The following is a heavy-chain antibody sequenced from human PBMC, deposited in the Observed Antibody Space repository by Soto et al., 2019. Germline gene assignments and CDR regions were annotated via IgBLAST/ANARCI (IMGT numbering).Heavy chain of an antibody. CDR1: GGTFSSYA. J-gene: IGHJ6*02. CDR2: IIPIFGTA. D-gene: IGHD2-15*01. CDR3: ARANCSGGSCYYYYGMDV. V-gene: IGHV1-69*01. Sequence: QVQLVQSGAEVKKPGSSVKVSCKASGGTFSSYAISWVRQAPGQGLEWMGGIIPIFGTANYAQKFQGRVTITADESTSTAYMELSSLRSEDMAVYYCARANCSGGSCYYYYGMDVWGQGTTVTVSS.